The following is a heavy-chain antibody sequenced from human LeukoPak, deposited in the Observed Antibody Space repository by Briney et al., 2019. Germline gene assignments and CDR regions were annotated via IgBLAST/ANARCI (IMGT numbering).Heavy chain of an antibody. V-gene: IGHV4-39*01. J-gene: IGHJ4*02. D-gene: IGHD3-16*01. CDR1: GASIGNSVYY. CDR2: IYYSGST. CDR3: ARRWGTGFDY. Sequence: PSETLSLTCNVSGASIGNSVYYWGWIRQPPGKGLEWIASIYYSGSTTYNPSLESRVTISVDTSKNQLSLKLNSVTAADTAVYYCARRWGTGFDYWGQGSLVTVSS.